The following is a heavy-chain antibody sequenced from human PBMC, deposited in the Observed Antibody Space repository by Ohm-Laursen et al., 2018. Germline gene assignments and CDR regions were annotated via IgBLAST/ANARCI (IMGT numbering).Heavy chain of an antibody. Sequence: SLRLSCAASGFTFSSYAMSWVRQAPGKGLEWVSGISGSGGTTYYSDSVKGRFTISRDNSKNTLYLQMNSLRAEDTAVYYCAKRIRGVAYYYYGMDVWGQGTTVTVSS. J-gene: IGHJ6*02. V-gene: IGHV3-23*01. D-gene: IGHD3-10*01. CDR1: GFTFSSYA. CDR3: AKRIRGVAYYYYGMDV. CDR2: ISGSGGTT.